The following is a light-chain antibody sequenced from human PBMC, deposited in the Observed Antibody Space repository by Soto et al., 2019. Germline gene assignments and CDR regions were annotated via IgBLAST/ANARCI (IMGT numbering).Light chain of an antibody. CDR1: SGHSSYA. V-gene: IGLV4-69*01. Sequence: QPVLTQSPSASASLGAAVKLTCTLSSGHSSYAIAWHQQQPEKGPRYLMKLNSDGSHYKGGGIPDRFSGSSSGAERYLTISSLQSDDEADYYCQTWGTGIQVFGTGTKVTVL. CDR3: QTWGTGIQV. CDR2: LNSDGSH. J-gene: IGLJ1*01.